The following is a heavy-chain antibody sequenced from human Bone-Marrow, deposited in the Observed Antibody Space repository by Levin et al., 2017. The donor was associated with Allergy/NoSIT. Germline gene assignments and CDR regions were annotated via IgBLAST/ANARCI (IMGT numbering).Heavy chain of an antibody. V-gene: IGHV3-9*01. CDR3: VKSYSSGWSGRFDS. CDR1: GFTFDDYA. J-gene: IGHJ5*01. CDR2: ISWNGDLK. Sequence: QPGGSLRLSCAASGFTSGFTFDDYAMHWVRQAPGKGLEWVSGISWNGDLKFYADSVKDRFTISRDNAKSSLSLQMNALTIDDTAFYFCVKSYSSGWSGRFDSWGQGTLVAVSS. D-gene: IGHD4-11*01.